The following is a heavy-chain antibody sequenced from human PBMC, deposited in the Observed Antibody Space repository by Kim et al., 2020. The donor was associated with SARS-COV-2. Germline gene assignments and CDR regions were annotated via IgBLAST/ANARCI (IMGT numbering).Heavy chain of an antibody. D-gene: IGHD1-20*01. Sequence: TANYAQKFQGRVTITADESTSTAYMELSSLRSEDTAVYYCARDITGTDDYWGQGTLVTVSS. J-gene: IGHJ4*02. V-gene: IGHV1-69*01. CDR3: ARDITGTDDY. CDR2: TA.